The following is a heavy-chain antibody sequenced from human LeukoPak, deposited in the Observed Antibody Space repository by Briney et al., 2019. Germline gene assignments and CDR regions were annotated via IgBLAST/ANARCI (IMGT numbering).Heavy chain of an antibody. Sequence: GGSLRLSCAASGFTFSSYAMSWVRQAPGKGLVWVSRINSDGSSTSYADSVKGRFTISRDNAKNTLYLQMNSLRAEDTAVYYCARLAFRYCSSTSCYTDAFDIWGQGTMVTVSS. D-gene: IGHD2-2*02. CDR3: ARLAFRYCSSTSCYTDAFDI. CDR1: GFTFSSYA. CDR2: INSDGSST. V-gene: IGHV3-74*01. J-gene: IGHJ3*02.